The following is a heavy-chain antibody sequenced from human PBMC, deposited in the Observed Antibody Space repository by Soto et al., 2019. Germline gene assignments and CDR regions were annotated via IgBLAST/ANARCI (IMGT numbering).Heavy chain of an antibody. CDR3: ARDPAGYYYFDY. CDR2: IYTIGST. CDR1: NASVSGYY. V-gene: IGHV4-4*07. Sequence: ETLSLSGPVSNASVSGYYWSWIRQPAGKGLEWIGRIYTIGSTSYNPSLKSRVSMSVDTSKNQFSLKVKSVTAADTAVYYCARDPAGYYYFDYWGQGAPVTVSS. D-gene: IGHD2-15*01. J-gene: IGHJ4*02.